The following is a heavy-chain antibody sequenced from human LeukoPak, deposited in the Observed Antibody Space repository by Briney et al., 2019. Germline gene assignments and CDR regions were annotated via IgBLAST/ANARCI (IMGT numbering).Heavy chain of an antibody. CDR3: ARDSYDSSGYYYLPLDY. J-gene: IGHJ4*02. Sequence: ASVKLSCKASGYTFTSYGISWVRQAPGQGLEWMGWISAYNGNTNYAQKLQGRVTMTTDTSTSTAYMELRGLRSDDTAVYYCARDSYDSSGYYYLPLDYWGQGTLVTVSS. CDR1: GYTFTSYG. D-gene: IGHD3-22*01. CDR2: ISAYNGNT. V-gene: IGHV1-18*01.